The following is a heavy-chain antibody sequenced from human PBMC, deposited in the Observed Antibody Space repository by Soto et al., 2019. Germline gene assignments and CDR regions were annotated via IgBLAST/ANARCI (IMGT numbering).Heavy chain of an antibody. D-gene: IGHD2-8*01. CDR2: IYHSGST. J-gene: IGHJ4*02. CDR1: GGSISSGGYS. V-gene: IGHV4-30-2*01. CDR3: ARSLGYCTNGVCPHHY. Sequence: PSETLSLTCTVSGGSISSGGYSWSWIRQPPGKGLEWIGYIYHSGSTYYNPSLKSRVTISVDRSKNQFSLKLSSVTAADTAVYYCARSLGYCTNGVCPHHYWGQGTLVTVSS.